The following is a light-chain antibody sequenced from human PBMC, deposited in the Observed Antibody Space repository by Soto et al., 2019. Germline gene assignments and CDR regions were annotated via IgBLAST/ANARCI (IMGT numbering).Light chain of an antibody. J-gene: IGKJ1*01. Sequence: EIVLTQSPGTLSLSPGERATLSCRASQSINNNYLAWYQQKRGQAPRLLIYGASSRATGIPDRFSGSGSGTDLTLTIRRLEPEDFAVYYCQQYGGSPRTFGEGTKVEIK. CDR3: QQYGGSPRT. V-gene: IGKV3-20*01. CDR2: GAS. CDR1: QSINNNY.